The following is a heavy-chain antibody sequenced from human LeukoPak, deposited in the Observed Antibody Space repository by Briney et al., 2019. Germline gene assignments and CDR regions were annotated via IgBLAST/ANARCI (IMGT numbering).Heavy chain of an antibody. CDR1: GFTFSSYS. J-gene: IGHJ4*02. Sequence: GGSLRLSCVASGFTFSSYSMNWVRQAPGKGLEWVSSISSSSSYIYYSDSVKGRFTISRDNAKKSLYLQMNSLRAEDTAIYYCARDSDAHCSGGSCTNFDYWGQGTLVTVSS. V-gene: IGHV3-21*01. D-gene: IGHD2-15*01. CDR3: ARDSDAHCSGGSCTNFDY. CDR2: ISSSSSYI.